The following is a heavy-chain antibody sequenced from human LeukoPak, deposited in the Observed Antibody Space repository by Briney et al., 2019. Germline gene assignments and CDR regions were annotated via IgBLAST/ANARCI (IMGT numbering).Heavy chain of an antibody. Sequence: GGSLRLSCAASGFTFSSYWMSWVRQAPGKGLEWVANIKQDGSEKYYVDSVKGRFTISRDNAKNSLYLQMNSLRAEDTAVYYCARDSIVVVPAATNWDEDWFDPWGQGTLVTVSS. CDR1: GFTFSSYW. D-gene: IGHD2-2*01. CDR3: ARDSIVVVPAATNWDEDWFDP. CDR2: IKQDGSEK. J-gene: IGHJ5*02. V-gene: IGHV3-7*01.